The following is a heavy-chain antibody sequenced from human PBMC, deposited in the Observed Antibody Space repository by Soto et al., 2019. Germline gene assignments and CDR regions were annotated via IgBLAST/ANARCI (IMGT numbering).Heavy chain of an antibody. CDR3: ASSGYSGYAYRWCGP. CDR1: GGSFTAHY. J-gene: IGHJ5*02. Sequence: SETLSLTCTVSGGSFTAHYWSWIRQPPGKGLEWIGHIYYTGSTNYNPSLKSRVNISVDTSKNRFSLKLSSVTAADTAVFFCASSGYSGYAYRWCGPWGQRTLVTVST. V-gene: IGHV4-59*11. CDR2: IYYTGST. D-gene: IGHD5-12*01.